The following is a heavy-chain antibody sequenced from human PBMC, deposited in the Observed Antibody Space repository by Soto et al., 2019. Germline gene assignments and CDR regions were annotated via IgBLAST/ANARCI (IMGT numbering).Heavy chain of an antibody. V-gene: IGHV3-11*06. CDR1: GFTFSDYY. CDR3: SKEYGRLDY. D-gene: IGHD4-17*01. Sequence: GGSLRLSCAASGFTFSDYYMSWIRQAPGKGLEWVSYISSSSGYTNYADSVKGRFTISRDNAKNSLYLQMNSLRAEDTAVYYCSKEYGRLDYWGQGTLVTVSS. J-gene: IGHJ4*02. CDR2: ISSSSGYT.